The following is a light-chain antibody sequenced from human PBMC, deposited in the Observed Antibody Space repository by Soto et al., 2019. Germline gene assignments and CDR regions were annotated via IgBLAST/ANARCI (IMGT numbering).Light chain of an antibody. CDR3: QVWDSSTDHPV. J-gene: IGLJ2*01. CDR1: NIGIKS. V-gene: IGLV3-21*02. CDR2: DDA. Sequence: SYELTQPPSVSVAPGQTARITCGGANIGIKSVHWYHQKAGQAPVLVVHDDADRPSGIPERFSGSNSGNTATLTISRVEAGDEADYYCQVWDSSTDHPVFGGGTKVTVL.